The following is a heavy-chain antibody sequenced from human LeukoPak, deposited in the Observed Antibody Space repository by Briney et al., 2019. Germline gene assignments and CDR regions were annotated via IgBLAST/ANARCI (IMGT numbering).Heavy chain of an antibody. CDR3: ARDAPYSNYQTIDY. D-gene: IGHD4-11*01. V-gene: IGHV1-2*02. CDR2: INPNSGGT. Sequence: ASVKVSCKASGYTFTGYYMHWVRQAPGQGLEWMGWINPNSGGTNYAQKFQGRVTMTRDTSISTAYMELSRLRSDDTAVYYCARDAPYSNYQTIDYWGRGTLVTVSS. CDR1: GYTFTGYY. J-gene: IGHJ4*02.